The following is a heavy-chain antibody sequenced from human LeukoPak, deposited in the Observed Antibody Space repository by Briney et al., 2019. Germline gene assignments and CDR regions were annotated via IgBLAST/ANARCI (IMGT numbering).Heavy chain of an antibody. D-gene: IGHD1-26*01. CDR2: IKDMAHGATI. V-gene: IGHV3-15*07. Sequence: GGSLRLSCVGSGFTFNNAWMNWVRQAPGKGLEWVGRIKDMAHGATIDYAAAVKGRFTISRDDSKNVLYLQMNSLKADDTAVYYCTTDGRYWGQGTPVTVSS. CDR1: GFTFNNAW. J-gene: IGHJ4*02. CDR3: TTDGRY.